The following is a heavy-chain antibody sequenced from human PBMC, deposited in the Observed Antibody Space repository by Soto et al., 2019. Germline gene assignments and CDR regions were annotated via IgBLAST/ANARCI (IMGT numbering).Heavy chain of an antibody. CDR2: MKPDGSEK. CDR3: AKSDWNALDH. D-gene: IGHD1-1*01. Sequence: VQLVESGGGLVQPGGSLRLSCAASGFTFSKYWMRWVRQAPGKGMEWVADMKPDGSEKYYVDSVKGRFTISRDNAKNSMFLQMNSLRAEDTAVYYCAKSDWNALDHWGQGTLVIVSS. V-gene: IGHV3-7*01. J-gene: IGHJ4*02. CDR1: GFTFSKYW.